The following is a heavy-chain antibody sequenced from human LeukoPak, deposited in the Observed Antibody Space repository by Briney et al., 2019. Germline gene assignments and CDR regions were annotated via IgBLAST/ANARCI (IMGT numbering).Heavy chain of an antibody. D-gene: IGHD3-10*01. J-gene: IGHJ5*02. V-gene: IGHV1-2*02. Sequence: GASVKVSCKASGYTFTGYYMHWVRQAPGQGLEWMGWINPNSGGTNYAQKFQGRVTMTRDTSISTAYMELSRLRSDDTAVYYCARDVGSGGSYFNWFDPWGQGTMVTVSS. CDR2: INPNSGGT. CDR3: ARDVGSGGSYFNWFDP. CDR1: GYTFTGYY.